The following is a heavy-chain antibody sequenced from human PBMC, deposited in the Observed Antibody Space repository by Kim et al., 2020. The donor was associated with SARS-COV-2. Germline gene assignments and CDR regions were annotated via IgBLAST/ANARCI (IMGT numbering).Heavy chain of an antibody. CDR1: GGSFSGFY. V-gene: IGHV4-34*01. Sequence: SETLSLTCAVYGGSFSGFYWSWLRQPPGKGLEWIGEIDRSGNTKYNPSLKNRVTISVDTSKNQFSLRLTSLTAADTAVFYCARLQYCYGFACSLVGATTGYFDYWSRGSLVTVSS. CDR3: ARLQYCYGFACSLVGATTGYFDY. D-gene: IGHD1-26*01. J-gene: IGHJ4*02. CDR2: IDRSGNT.